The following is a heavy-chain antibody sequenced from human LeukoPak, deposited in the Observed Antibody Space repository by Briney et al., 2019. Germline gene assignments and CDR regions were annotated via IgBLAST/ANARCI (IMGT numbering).Heavy chain of an antibody. Sequence: GGSLRLSCAVAGFTFASSSTEWVRQASGKGLEWVGRIRSKANNYATTYAASVKGRFTISRDDSKNTAYLQMNSLKTEDTAVYYRTRHIWFGDDWYFLLWGRGTLVTVSS. CDR1: GFTFASSS. CDR3: TRHIWFGDDWYFLL. CDR2: IRSKANNYAT. D-gene: IGHD3-10*01. J-gene: IGHJ2*01. V-gene: IGHV3-73*01.